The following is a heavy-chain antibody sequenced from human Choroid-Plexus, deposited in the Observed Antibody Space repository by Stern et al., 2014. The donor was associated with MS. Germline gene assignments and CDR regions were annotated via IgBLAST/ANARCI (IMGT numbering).Heavy chain of an antibody. Sequence: QVQLQESDPGLVKPSQTLSLTCAVTGGSISSAEYYWSWIRQSPGKGLEWIGYIHYSGTTYYNPSLKSRVTISVDTSKNQFSLKLRSVTAADTAVYYCSRDADGYSLVFGYWGRGTLVTVSS. J-gene: IGHJ4*02. CDR1: GGSISSAEYY. V-gene: IGHV4-30-4*01. CDR3: SRDADGYSLVFGY. D-gene: IGHD5-24*01. CDR2: IHYSGTT.